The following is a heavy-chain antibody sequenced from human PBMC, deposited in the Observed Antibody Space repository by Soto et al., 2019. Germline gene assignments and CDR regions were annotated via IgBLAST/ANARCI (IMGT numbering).Heavy chain of an antibody. CDR1: GCSFTSYW. D-gene: IGHD2-15*01. V-gene: IGHV5-51*01. CDR3: ARHGLGYCSGGSCDEGAFDI. J-gene: IGHJ3*02. CDR2: IYPGDSDT. Sequence: GESLKISCKGSGCSFTSYWIGWVRQMPGKGLEWMGIIYPGDSDTRYSPSFQGQVTISADKSISTAYLQWSSLKASDTAMYYCARHGLGYCSGGSCDEGAFDIWGQGTMVTVS.